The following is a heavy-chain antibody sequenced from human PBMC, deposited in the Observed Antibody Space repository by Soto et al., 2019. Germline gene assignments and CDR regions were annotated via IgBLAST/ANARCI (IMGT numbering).Heavy chain of an antibody. CDR3: ARLSGPCSNGACYRHCDY. J-gene: IGHJ4*02. CDR1: GFTFSSYS. CDR2: ISSSSSTI. D-gene: IGHD2-8*01. Sequence: GGSLRLSCAASGFTFSSYSMNWVRQAPGKGLEWVSYISSSSSTIYYADSVKGRFTISRDNSKNTLSLQMNSLRAEDMAVYYCARLSGPCSNGACYRHCDYWGQGTLVTVSS. V-gene: IGHV3-48*01.